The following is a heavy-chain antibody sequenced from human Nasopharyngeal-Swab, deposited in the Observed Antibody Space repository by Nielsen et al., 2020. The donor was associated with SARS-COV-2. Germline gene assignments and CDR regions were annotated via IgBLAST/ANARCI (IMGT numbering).Heavy chain of an antibody. Sequence: ASLKVSCKASGYTFTSYGISWVRQAPGQGLEWMGWISAYNGNTNYAQKLQGRVTMTTDTSASTAYMELRSLRSDDTAVYYCASNPLYCSSTSCYHDAFDIWGQGTMVTVSS. V-gene: IGHV1-18*01. D-gene: IGHD2-2*01. J-gene: IGHJ3*02. CDR2: ISAYNGNT. CDR3: ASNPLYCSSTSCYHDAFDI. CDR1: GYTFTSYG.